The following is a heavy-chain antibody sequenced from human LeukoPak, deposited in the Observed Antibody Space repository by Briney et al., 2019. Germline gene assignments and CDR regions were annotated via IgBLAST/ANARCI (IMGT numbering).Heavy chain of an antibody. CDR2: IYYSGST. Sequence: SETLSLTCTVSGGSISSGDYYWSWIRQPPGKGLEWIGYIYYSGSTYYNPSLKSRVTISVDTSKNQFSLKLSSVTAADTAVYYCARDRISGYYDSSGYYDHAFDIWGQGTMVTVSS. D-gene: IGHD3-22*01. J-gene: IGHJ3*02. CDR3: ARDRISGYYDSSGYYDHAFDI. CDR1: GGSISSGDYY. V-gene: IGHV4-30-4*01.